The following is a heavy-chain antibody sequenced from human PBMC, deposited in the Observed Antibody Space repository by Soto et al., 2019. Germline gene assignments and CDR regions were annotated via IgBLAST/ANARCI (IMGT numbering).Heavy chain of an antibody. J-gene: IGHJ5*02. CDR1: GFTFRNYA. D-gene: IGHD3-16*01. CDR2: ISGSGGST. V-gene: IGHV3-23*01. CDR3: AKDKDYDYVRGWFDP. Sequence: EVQVLESGGGLVQPGGSLRLSCAASGFTFRNYAMSWVRQAPGKGLDWVSSISGSGGSTYYADSVKGRFTISRDNSKNTLYLQMNRLRAEDTAVYYCAKDKDYDYVRGWFDPWGQGTLVIVSS.